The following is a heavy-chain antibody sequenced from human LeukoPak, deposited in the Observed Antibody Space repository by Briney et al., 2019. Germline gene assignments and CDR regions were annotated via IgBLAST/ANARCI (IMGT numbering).Heavy chain of an antibody. V-gene: IGHV1-69*13. CDR3: ARDPPPYYYDSSGYSDY. Sequence: GASVKVSCKASGGTFSSYAISWVRQAPGQGLEWMGGIIPIFGTANYAQKFQGRVTITADESTSTAYMELSSLRSEDTAVYYCARDPPPYYYDSSGYSDYWGQGTLVTVSS. J-gene: IGHJ4*02. D-gene: IGHD3-22*01. CDR2: IIPIFGTA. CDR1: GGTFSSYA.